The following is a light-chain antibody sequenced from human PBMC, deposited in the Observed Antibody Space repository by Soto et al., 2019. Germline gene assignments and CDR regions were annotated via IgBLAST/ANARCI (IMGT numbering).Light chain of an antibody. Sequence: EVVMTQSPATLSVSAGERVSLSCRASQTVDSHLAWYQQKPGQAPRLLIYGTDTRANGIPARFSGGGSGTEFTLTISSLQSEDFAVYYGQQYDKWPLTFDGRTKVEIK. V-gene: IGKV3-15*01. CDR3: QQYDKWPLT. CDR1: QTVDSH. J-gene: IGKJ4*01. CDR2: GTD.